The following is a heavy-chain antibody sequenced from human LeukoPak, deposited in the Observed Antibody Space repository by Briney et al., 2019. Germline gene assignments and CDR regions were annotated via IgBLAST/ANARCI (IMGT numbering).Heavy chain of an antibody. CDR2: ISYDGSNK. D-gene: IGHD6-6*01. J-gene: IGHJ3*02. CDR3: AIPSGISSRVDVFDI. CDR1: GFTFSSYA. Sequence: GRSLRLSCAASGFTFSSYAMHWVRQAPGKGLEWVAVISYDGSNKYYADSVKGRFTISRDNSKNTLYLQMNSLRAEDTAVYYCAIPSGISSRVDVFDIWGQGTMVTVSS. V-gene: IGHV3-30-3*01.